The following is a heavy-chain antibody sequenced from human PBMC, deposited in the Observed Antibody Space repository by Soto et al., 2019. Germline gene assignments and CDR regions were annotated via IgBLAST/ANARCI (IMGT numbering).Heavy chain of an antibody. J-gene: IGHJ5*01. CDR2: IYYSGST. Sequence: PETLCLTCTVSGGSISSYYWSWIRQPPGKGLEWIGYIYYSGSTNYNPSLKSRVTISVDTSKNQFSLKLSSVTAADTAVYYCARSSFGWIFGAVHNRFDSRGQGSLVIVSS. V-gene: IGHV4-59*01. CDR3: ARSSFGWIFGAVHNRFDS. D-gene: IGHD3-3*01. CDR1: GGSISSYY.